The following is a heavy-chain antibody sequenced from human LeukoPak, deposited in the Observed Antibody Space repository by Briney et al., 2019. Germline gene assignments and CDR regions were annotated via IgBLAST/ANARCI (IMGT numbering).Heavy chain of an antibody. CDR1: GFTFSDYY. V-gene: IGHV3-11*01. CDR2: ISSSGSTK. D-gene: IGHD2-2*01. J-gene: IGHJ6*02. CDR3: ASVGYCSSTSCYRLKDYYGMDV. Sequence: GGSLRLSCAASGFTFSDYYMSWIRQAPGKGLEWVSYISSSGSTKYYADSVKGRFTISRDNAKNSLYLQMNSLRAEDTAVYYCASVGYCSSTSCYRLKDYYGMDVWGQGTTVTVSS.